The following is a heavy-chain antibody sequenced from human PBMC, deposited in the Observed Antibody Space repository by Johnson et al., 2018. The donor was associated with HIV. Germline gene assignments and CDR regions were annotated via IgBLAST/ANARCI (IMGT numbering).Heavy chain of an antibody. CDR2: ISSSGSTI. V-gene: IGHV3-11*04. CDR1: GFTFSDYY. D-gene: IGHD5-24*01. J-gene: IGHJ3*02. CDR3: AREMATIRGYAFDI. Sequence: VQVVESGGGLVKPGGSLRLSCAASGFTFSDYYMSWIRQAPGKGLEWVSYISSSGSTIYYADSVKGRFTISRDNSKNTLYLQMNSLRAEDTAGYYCAREMATIRGYAFDIWGQGTMVTVSS.